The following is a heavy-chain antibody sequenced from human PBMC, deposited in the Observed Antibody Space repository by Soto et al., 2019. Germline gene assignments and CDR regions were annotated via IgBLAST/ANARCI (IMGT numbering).Heavy chain of an antibody. Sequence: GGSLRLSCAASGFTFSRYAMSWVRQAPGKGLEWVSTVTGGGQTTYNADSVNGRFTTFRDNSKNTLYLQMNNLRAADTAINYCPSSSGDLDVYGMDIWGPGTTVTVSS. V-gene: IGHV3-23*01. J-gene: IGHJ6*02. CDR3: PSSSGDLDVYGMDI. CDR1: GFTFSRYA. CDR2: VTGGGQTT. D-gene: IGHD3-10*01.